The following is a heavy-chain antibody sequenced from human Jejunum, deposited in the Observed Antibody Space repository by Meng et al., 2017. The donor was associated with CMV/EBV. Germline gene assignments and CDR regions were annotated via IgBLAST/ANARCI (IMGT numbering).Heavy chain of an antibody. CDR3: ARNRTDNAAFDV. D-gene: IGHD2-8*01. CDR2: IYYVGST. CDR1: GGSVSNGYHY. V-gene: IGHV4-61*01. Sequence: VSGGSVSNGYHYWGWIRQPPGKPLEWLGSIYYVGSTSYNPSLKNRLTLSIDRSRNEFSLELRSVTAADTAVYFCARNRTDNAAFDVWGRGTLVTVSS. J-gene: IGHJ3*01.